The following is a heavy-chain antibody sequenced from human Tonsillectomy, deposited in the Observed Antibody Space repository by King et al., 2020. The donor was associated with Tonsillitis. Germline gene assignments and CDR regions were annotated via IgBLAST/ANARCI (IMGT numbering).Heavy chain of an antibody. D-gene: IGHD1-26*01. CDR1: GVSISSYY. CDR3: ARVAEYSGSSFDY. J-gene: IGHJ4*02. CDR2: FYTSGST. V-gene: IGHV4-4*07. Sequence: VQLQESGPGLVKPSETLSLTCTVSGVSISSYYGSWIRQPARKGLEWIGRFYTSGSTNYNPSLKSRVTMSVDTSKNQFSLKLSSVTAADTAVYYCARVAEYSGSSFDYWGQGTLVTVSS.